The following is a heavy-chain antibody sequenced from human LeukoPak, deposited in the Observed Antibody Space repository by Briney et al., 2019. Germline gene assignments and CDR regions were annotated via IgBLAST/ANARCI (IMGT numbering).Heavy chain of an antibody. CDR1: GFAFSRND. Sequence: GGSLRLSCAASGFAFSRNDMSWVRQAPGKGLEWVSSIGGSGTRTYYADSVKGRFTISRDTSKNTLYLQMNSLRAEDAAVYYCAKYRGFGDSYDSWGQGTLVTVS. CDR3: AKYRGFGDSYDS. D-gene: IGHD3-10*01. J-gene: IGHJ4*02. V-gene: IGHV3-23*01. CDR2: IGGSGTRT.